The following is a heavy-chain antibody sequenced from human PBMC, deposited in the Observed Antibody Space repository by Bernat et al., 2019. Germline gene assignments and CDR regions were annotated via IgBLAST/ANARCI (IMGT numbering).Heavy chain of an antibody. D-gene: IGHD2-15*01. Sequence: QVQLQESGPGLVRPSETLSLTCTVSGGSISSYYWSWIRQPPGKGLEWIGYIYYSGSTNYNPSLKSRVTISVDTSKNQFSLKLSSVTAADTAVYYCARVVSGWYFPSQFDYWGQGTLVTVSS. CDR2: IYYSGST. V-gene: IGHV4-59*01. CDR3: ARVVSGWYFPSQFDY. CDR1: GGSISSYY. J-gene: IGHJ4*02.